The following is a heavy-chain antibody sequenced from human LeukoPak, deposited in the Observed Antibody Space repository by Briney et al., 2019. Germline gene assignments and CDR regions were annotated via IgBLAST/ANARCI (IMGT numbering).Heavy chain of an antibody. CDR1: GYTFTSYG. D-gene: IGHD2-15*01. CDR2: ISAYNGNT. Sequence: ASVKVSCKASGYTFTSYGFSWVRQAPGQGLEWMGWISAYNGNTNYVQKLQGRVTMTTDTSTSTAYVELRSLRSDDTAVYYCARDYCSGGSCRFDHWGQGTPVTVSS. V-gene: IGHV1-18*01. J-gene: IGHJ4*02. CDR3: ARDYCSGGSCRFDH.